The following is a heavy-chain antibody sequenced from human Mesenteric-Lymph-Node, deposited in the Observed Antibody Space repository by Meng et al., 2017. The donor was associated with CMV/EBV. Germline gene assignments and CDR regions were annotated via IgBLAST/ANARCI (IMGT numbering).Heavy chain of an antibody. CDR3: AKERDSSLDY. V-gene: IGHV3-33*06. CDR2: IWYDGSNK. J-gene: IGHJ4*02. CDR1: GFTFNNYG. Sequence: GGSLRLSCTASGFTFNNYGMHWVRQAPGKGLEWVAVIWYDGSNKYYADSVKGRFTISRDNSKNTLYLQMNSLRAEDTAVYYCAKERDSSLDYWGQGTLVTVSS. D-gene: IGHD6-13*01.